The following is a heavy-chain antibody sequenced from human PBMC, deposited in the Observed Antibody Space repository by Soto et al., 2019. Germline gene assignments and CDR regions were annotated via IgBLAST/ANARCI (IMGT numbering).Heavy chain of an antibody. CDR3: ARASDYGDYWLDY. Sequence: SETLSLTCSVSGDSISSDYWTWIRQPPGKGLEWIGYIYHSGSTNYNPSLKSRVTISVDRSKNQFSLKLSSVTAADTAVYYCARASDYGDYWLDYWGQGTLVTVSS. V-gene: IGHV4-59*12. J-gene: IGHJ4*02. D-gene: IGHD4-17*01. CDR1: GDSISSDY. CDR2: IYHSGST.